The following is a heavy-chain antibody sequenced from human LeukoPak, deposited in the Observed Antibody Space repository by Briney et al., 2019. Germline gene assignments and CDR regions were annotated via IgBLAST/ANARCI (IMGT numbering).Heavy chain of an antibody. CDR1: RGFITSGIHW. CDR3: ATYFYGDYALHYFDY. CDR2: IYQSGTT. Sequence: SSETLSLTCTVSRGFITSGIHWWSWARQTPGKGLEWIGEIYQSGTTNYKPSPKSRVTMSLDKSRNLFSLQLSSGTAADTAVYYCATYFYGDYALHYFDYWGQGALVTVSS. J-gene: IGHJ4*02. V-gene: IGHV4-4*02. D-gene: IGHD4-17*01.